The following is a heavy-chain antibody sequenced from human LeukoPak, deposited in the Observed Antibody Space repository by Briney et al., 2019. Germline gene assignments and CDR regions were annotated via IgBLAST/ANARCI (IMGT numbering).Heavy chain of an antibody. CDR3: ARRVAPPDDAFDI. CDR2: INTNTGNP. J-gene: IGHJ3*02. CDR1: GYSFTNYA. D-gene: IGHD2-15*01. V-gene: IGHV7-4-1*02. Sequence: ASVKVSCKASGYSFTNYAVNWVRQAPGQGLEWMGWINTNTGNPTYAQGFTGRFVFSLDTSVSTAYLQISSLKAEDTAVYYCARRVAPPDDAFDIWGQGTMVTVSS.